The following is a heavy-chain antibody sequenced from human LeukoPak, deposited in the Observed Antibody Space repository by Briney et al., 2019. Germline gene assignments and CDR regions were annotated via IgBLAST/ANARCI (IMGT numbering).Heavy chain of an antibody. CDR3: ARQGVGATDC. D-gene: IGHD1-26*01. Sequence: KASETLSLTCTVSGGSISSSTYYWAWIRQSPGKGLEWIGSITYSGSTYYNPSLESRVTISVDTSKNQFSLRLISVTAEDTAVYYCARQGVGATDCWGQGTLVTVSS. V-gene: IGHV4-39*01. CDR2: ITYSGST. CDR1: GGSISSSTYY. J-gene: IGHJ4*02.